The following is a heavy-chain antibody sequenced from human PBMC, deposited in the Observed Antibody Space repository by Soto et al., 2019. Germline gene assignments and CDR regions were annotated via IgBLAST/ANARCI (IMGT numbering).Heavy chain of an antibody. V-gene: IGHV1-18*01. CDR1: GYTFTSYG. D-gene: IGHD3-10*01. CDR3: ARASNYGSGRYHYYMDV. Sequence: ASVKVSCKASGYTFTSYGISWVRQAPGQGLEWMGWISAYNGNTNYAQKLQGRVTMTTDTSTSTAYMELRSLRSDDTAVYYCARASNYGSGRYHYYMDVWGKGTTVTVSS. CDR2: ISAYNGNT. J-gene: IGHJ6*03.